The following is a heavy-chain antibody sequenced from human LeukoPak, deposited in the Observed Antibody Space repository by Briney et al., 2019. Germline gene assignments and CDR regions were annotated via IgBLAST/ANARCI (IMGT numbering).Heavy chain of an antibody. D-gene: IGHD1-26*01. J-gene: IGHJ6*02. V-gene: IGHV3-23*01. CDR2: ISGSGGST. CDR3: ARVRGREGGYYYYGMDV. Sequence: AGGSLRLSCAASGFTFSSYAMSWVRQAPGKGLEWVSAISGSGGSTYYADSVKGRFTISRDNAKNSLYLQMNSLRAEDTAVYYCARVRGREGGYYYYGMDVWGQGTTVTVSS. CDR1: GFTFSSYA.